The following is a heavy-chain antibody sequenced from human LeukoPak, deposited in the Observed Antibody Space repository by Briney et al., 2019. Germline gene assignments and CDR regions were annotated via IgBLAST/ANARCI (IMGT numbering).Heavy chain of an antibody. J-gene: IGHJ6*02. V-gene: IGHV3-23*01. CDR1: GFTFSSYA. CDR3: AKPKVGAKYYYGMDV. Sequence: GGSLRLSCAASGFTFSSYAMNWVRQAPGKGLEWVSAISGSGGSTYYADSVKGRFTISRDNSENTVYLQMNSLRAEDMAVYYCAKPKVGAKYYYGMDVWGQGTTVTVSS. D-gene: IGHD1-26*01. CDR2: ISGSGGST.